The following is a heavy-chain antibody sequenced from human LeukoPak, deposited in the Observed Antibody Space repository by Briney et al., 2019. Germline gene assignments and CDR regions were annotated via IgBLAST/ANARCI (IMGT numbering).Heavy chain of an antibody. CDR3: AKEPRPDITMAHTVEK. J-gene: IGHJ4*02. CDR2: VNTGGADT. V-gene: IGHV3-23*01. Sequence: GGSLRLSYAASGLTYNNYAMSWVRQARGKGLEWVSAVNTGGADTFHADSVRGRFTISRDNSKHSLYLQMNSVRAEDTAVYYCAKEPRPDITMAHTVEKWGQGTLVTVSS. CDR1: GLTYNNYA. D-gene: IGHD5-12*01.